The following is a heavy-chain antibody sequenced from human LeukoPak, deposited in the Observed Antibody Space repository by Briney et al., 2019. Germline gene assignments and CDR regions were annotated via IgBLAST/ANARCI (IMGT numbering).Heavy chain of an antibody. J-gene: IGHJ4*02. CDR3: ARGALIVGVTNQY. CDR1: GFTFSSYW. CDR2: IKQDGSEK. D-gene: IGHD1-26*01. Sequence: GGSLRLSCAASGFTFSSYWMTWVRQAPGKGLEWVANIKQDGSEKYYVDSVKGRFTISRDNANNSLYLQMNSLRAEDTAVYYCARGALIVGVTNQYWGQGTLVTVSS. V-gene: IGHV3-7*01.